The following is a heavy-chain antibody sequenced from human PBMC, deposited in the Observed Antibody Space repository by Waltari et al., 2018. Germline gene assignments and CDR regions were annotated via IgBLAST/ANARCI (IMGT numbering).Heavy chain of an antibody. V-gene: IGHV3-20*04. CDR2: INWNGGST. Sequence: EVQLVESGGGVVRPGGSLRLSCAASGFTFDDYGMSWVRQAPGKGLEWVSGINWNGGSTGYADAVKGRFTISRDNAKNSLYLQMNSLRAEDTALYYCARDRRGYYDILTGYYMVSWFDPLGPGNPGHRLL. CDR3: ARDRRGYYDILTGYYMVSWFDP. J-gene: IGHJ5*02. CDR1: GFTFDDYG. D-gene: IGHD3-9*01.